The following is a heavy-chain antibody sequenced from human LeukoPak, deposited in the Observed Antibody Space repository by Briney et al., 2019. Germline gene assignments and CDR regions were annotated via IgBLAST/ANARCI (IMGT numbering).Heavy chain of an antibody. CDR1: GFTFSSYW. D-gene: IGHD3-9*01. CDR3: ARVPGAGYYKFDY. V-gene: IGHV3-74*01. J-gene: IGHJ4*02. CDR2: VSGDVTTT. Sequence: GGSLRLSCAASGFTFSSYWMHWVRHAPGEGLGWVSRVSGDVTTTTYADSVKGRFTISRDHAKNTLYRQMNSLRAEDTAVYYCARVPGAGYYKFDYWGQGTLVTVSS.